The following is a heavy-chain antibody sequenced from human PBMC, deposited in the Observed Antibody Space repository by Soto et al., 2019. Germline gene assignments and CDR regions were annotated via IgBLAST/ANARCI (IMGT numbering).Heavy chain of an antibody. CDR3: ARDQYGGSYDY. Sequence: QVQLVESGGGVVQPGRSLRLSCAASGFTSRGYACTGSRQVPGKGLEGVEVISYDGSNKYYADSVKGRFTISRDNSKNTLYLQMNSLRAEDTAVYYCARDQYGGSYDYWGQGTLVTVSS. CDR2: ISYDGSNK. J-gene: IGHJ4*02. V-gene: IGHV3-30-3*01. D-gene: IGHD5-12*01. CDR1: GFTSRGYA.